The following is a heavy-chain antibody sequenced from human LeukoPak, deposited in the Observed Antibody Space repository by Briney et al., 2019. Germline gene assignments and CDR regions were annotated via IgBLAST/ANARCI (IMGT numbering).Heavy chain of an antibody. V-gene: IGHV3-23*01. CDR1: GFTFNSYD. D-gene: IGHD1-14*01. CDR2: ISSSGDDT. J-gene: IGHJ4*02. Sequence: GGSLRLSCTASGFTFNSYDMTWVRQAPGKGLAWVSGISSSGDDTYYADSVKGRFTISRDNSKNTLYLQMNSLRVDDTAVYYCVKRTWLDNWGQGALVTVAS. CDR3: VKRTWLDN.